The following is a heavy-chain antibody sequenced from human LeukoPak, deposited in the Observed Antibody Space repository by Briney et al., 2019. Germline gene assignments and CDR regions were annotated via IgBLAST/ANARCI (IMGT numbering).Heavy chain of an antibody. J-gene: IGHJ5*02. CDR2: IYYSGST. CDR1: GGSISSSSYY. Sequence: SETLSITCTVSGGSISSSSYYWGWIRQPPGKGLEWIGSIYYSGSTYYNPSLKSRVTISVDTSKNQFSLKLSSVTAADTAVYYCARRDHSSGNWFDPWGQGTLVTVSS. V-gene: IGHV4-39*01. CDR3: ARRDHSSGNWFDP. D-gene: IGHD6-25*01.